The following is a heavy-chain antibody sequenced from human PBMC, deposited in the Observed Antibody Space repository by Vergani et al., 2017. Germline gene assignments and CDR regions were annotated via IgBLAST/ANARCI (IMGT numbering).Heavy chain of an antibody. D-gene: IGHD1-26*01. CDR2: IGSSSSYI. CDR1: GFTFSSYS. J-gene: IGHJ6*03. V-gene: IGHV3-21*01. CDR3: ARAFIVGATNYYYYYMDV. Sequence: EVQLVESGGGLVKPGGSLRLSCAASGFTFSSYSMNWVRQAPGKGLEWVSSIGSSSSYIYYADSVKGRFTISRDNAKNSLYLQMNSLRAEDTAVYYCARAFIVGATNYYYYYMDVWGKGTTVTVSS.